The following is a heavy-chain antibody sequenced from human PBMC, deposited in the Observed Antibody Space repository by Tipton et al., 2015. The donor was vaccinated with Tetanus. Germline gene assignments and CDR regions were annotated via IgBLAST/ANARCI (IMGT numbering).Heavy chain of an antibody. V-gene: IGHV4-59*01. CDR1: GDSIRRSY. CDR2: ISYSGSS. Sequence: TLSLTCNVSGDSIRRSYWSWIRQPPGKGLEWIGYISYSGSSEYNPSLKSRVTVSEDTSKSQFSLKLSSVTAANTAVYYCARSTGSGNYFDNWGQGILVAVSS. D-gene: IGHD3-10*01. J-gene: IGHJ4*02. CDR3: ARSTGSGNYFDN.